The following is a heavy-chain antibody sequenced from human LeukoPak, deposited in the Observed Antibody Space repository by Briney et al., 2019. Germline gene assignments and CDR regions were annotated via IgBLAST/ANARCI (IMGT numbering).Heavy chain of an antibody. CDR3: TTKVWSYYYYYGMDV. Sequence: GGSLRLSCAASGFTFSNAWMSSVRQAPGKGLEWVGRKIKTDGGTTDYAAPVNGRFTSSRDDSKNTLYLQMNSLKTEDTAVYYCTTKVWSYYYYYGMDVWGKGTTVTVSS. V-gene: IGHV3-15*01. D-gene: IGHD3-3*01. CDR1: GFTFSNAW. J-gene: IGHJ6*04. CDR2: KIKTDGGTT.